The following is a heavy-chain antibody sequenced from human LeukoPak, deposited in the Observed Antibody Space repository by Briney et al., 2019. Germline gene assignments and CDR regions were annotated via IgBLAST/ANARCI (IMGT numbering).Heavy chain of an antibody. J-gene: IGHJ4*02. CDR2: IYYSGST. CDR1: GGSISSGDFY. D-gene: IGHD1-1*01. Sequence: PSQTLSLTCTVSGGSISSGDFYWSWIRQPPGKGLEWIGYIYYSGSTYTNPSLKSRVTISVDTPKNQFSLKLISVTAADTAVYYCARAGTNWLDFDYWGQGTLVTVSS. CDR3: ARAGTNWLDFDY. V-gene: IGHV4-30-4*01.